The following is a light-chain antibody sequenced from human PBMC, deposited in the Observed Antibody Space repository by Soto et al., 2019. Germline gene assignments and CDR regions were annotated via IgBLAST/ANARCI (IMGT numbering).Light chain of an antibody. CDR3: SSYTPSNTLV. V-gene: IGLV2-14*03. CDR1: SGDVGSYNY. J-gene: IGLJ2*01. CDR2: DVS. Sequence: QSALTQPASVSGSPGQSIAISCTGTSGDVGSYNYVSWYQQHPGKAPKLMIYDVSDRPSGVSNRFSGSKSGNTASLTISGLQDEDEANYYCSSYTPSNTLVFGGGTKLTVL.